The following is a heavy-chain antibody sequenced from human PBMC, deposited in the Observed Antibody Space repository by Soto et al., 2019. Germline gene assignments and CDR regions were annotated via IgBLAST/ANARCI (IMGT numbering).Heavy chain of an antibody. Sequence: SETLSLTCAVSGGSLNNYYWSWTRQPPGKGLEWIGYIYYAGTTSYNPSLKSRVTISADTSNNQFSLKLNSVTAADTALYYCERLGGYYQALDSWGQGTLVTVSS. CDR3: ERLGGYYQALDS. V-gene: IGHV4-59*08. CDR1: GGSLNNYY. J-gene: IGHJ4*02. D-gene: IGHD3-22*01. CDR2: IYYAGTT.